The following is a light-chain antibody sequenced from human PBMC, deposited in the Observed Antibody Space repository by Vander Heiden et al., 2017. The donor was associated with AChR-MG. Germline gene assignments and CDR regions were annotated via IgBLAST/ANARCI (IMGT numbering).Light chain of an antibody. V-gene: IGLV1-44*01. CDR3: ATWDDSRNGGV. CDR1: SSNIGSYA. CDR2: RDN. J-gene: IGLJ3*02. Sequence: QSVLTQPPSASATPGQRVTISSSGGSSNIGSYAVNWYQQLPGTAPKLLIYRDNQRPSGVPDRFSGSKSGTSASLAISGLQADDEANYYCATWDDSRNGGVFGGGTKLTVL.